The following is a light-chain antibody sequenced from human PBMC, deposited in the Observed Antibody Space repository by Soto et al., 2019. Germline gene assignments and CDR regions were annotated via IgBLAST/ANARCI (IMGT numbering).Light chain of an antibody. CDR2: EVS. V-gene: IGLV2-14*01. Sequence: QSALTQPASVSGSPGQSITISCSGTSSDVGGYNYVSWYQQHPGKAPKLLIFEVSNRPAGVSHRFSGSKSDNTASLTISGLQTEDEGDYYCPSYTYNGIPVVFGGGTKLTVL. CDR1: SSDVGGYNY. J-gene: IGLJ2*01. CDR3: PSYTYNGIPVV.